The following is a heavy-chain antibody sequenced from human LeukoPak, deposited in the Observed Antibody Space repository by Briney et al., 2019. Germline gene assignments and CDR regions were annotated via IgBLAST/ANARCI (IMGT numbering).Heavy chain of an antibody. Sequence: GGSLRLSCAASGFTFSSYSMNWVRQAPGKGLEWVSSISSSSSYIYYADSVKGRFTISRDNAKDSLYLQMNSLRAEDTAVYYCARSPVGYCSGGSCYTPPAHAFDIWGQGTTVTVSS. D-gene: IGHD2-15*01. CDR1: GFTFSSYS. CDR2: ISSSSSYI. CDR3: ARSPVGYCSGGSCYTPPAHAFDI. J-gene: IGHJ3*02. V-gene: IGHV3-21*01.